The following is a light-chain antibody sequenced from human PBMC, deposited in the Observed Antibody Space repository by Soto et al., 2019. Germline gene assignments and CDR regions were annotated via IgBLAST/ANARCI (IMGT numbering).Light chain of an antibody. Sequence: QSALAQPASVSGSPGQSITISCTGTSSDVGGYNYVSWYQQHPGKAPKLLIYEVTNRPSGISYRFSASKSGNTASLTISGLQAEDEADYYCCSFTSSNTHVFGTGTKLTVL. J-gene: IGLJ1*01. CDR2: EVT. V-gene: IGLV2-14*01. CDR3: CSFTSSNTHV. CDR1: SSDVGGYNY.